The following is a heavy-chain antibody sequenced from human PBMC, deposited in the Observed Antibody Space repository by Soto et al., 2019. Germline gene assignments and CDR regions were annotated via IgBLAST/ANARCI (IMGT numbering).Heavy chain of an antibody. CDR1: GFTFHNND. CDR2: SGRVGDT. CDR3: VRRLCSGGHCPGIGFDH. Sequence: GGSLRLSCAATGFTFHNNDMHWVRQTTGEALEWVAGSGRVGDTYYAGSVKGRFTVSRDDVESSLFLQMNSLRVGDTAVYYCVRRLCSGGHCPGIGFDHWGQGTLVTVSS. D-gene: IGHD2-15*01. J-gene: IGHJ4*02. V-gene: IGHV3-13*01.